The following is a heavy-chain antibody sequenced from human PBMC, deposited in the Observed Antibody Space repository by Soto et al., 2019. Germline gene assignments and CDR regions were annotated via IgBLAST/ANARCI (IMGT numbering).Heavy chain of an antibody. V-gene: IGHV1-2*04. CDR3: ARGLDSSGWSTPYY. Sequence: ASVKVSCKASGYTFTGYYMHWVRQAPGQGLEWMGWINPNSGGTNYAQKFQGWVTMTRDTSISTAYMELSRLRSDDTAVYYCARGLDSSGWSTPYYWGQGTLVTVSS. J-gene: IGHJ4*02. D-gene: IGHD6-19*01. CDR2: INPNSGGT. CDR1: GYTFTGYY.